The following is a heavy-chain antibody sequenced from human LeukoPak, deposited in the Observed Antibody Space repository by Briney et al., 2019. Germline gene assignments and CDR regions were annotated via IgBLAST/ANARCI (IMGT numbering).Heavy chain of an antibody. CDR1: GFTFSSDA. CDR2: ISGSGDST. V-gene: IGHV3-23*01. CDR3: ARGYCSSTSCTPYYYFYYMDV. J-gene: IGHJ6*03. Sequence: PGGSLRLSCAASGFTFSSDAMSWVRQAPGQGLEWVSGISGSGDSTNYADSVKGRFTISRDNSKNTLYLQMNSLRAEDTAIYYCARGYCSSTSCTPYYYFYYMDVWGKGTTVTVSS. D-gene: IGHD2-2*01.